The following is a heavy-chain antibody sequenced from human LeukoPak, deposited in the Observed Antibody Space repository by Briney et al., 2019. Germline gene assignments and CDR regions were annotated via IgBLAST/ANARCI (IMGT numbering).Heavy chain of an antibody. CDR2: LYSGGSI. D-gene: IGHD3-10*01. J-gene: IGHJ4*02. V-gene: IGHV3-53*01. CDR1: GLIVSSNY. CDR3: ARNGLSSYGSGSYYFDY. Sequence: GGSLRLSCAASGLIVSSNYMSWVRQAPGKGLEWVSALYSGGSIYYADSVKGRFTISRDNAKNSLYLQMNSLRDEDTAVYYCARNGLSSYGSGSYYFDYWGQGTLVTVSS.